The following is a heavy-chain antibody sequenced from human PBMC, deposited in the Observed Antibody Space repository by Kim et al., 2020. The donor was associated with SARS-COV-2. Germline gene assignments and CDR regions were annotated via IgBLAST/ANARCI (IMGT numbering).Heavy chain of an antibody. D-gene: IGHD3-3*01. V-gene: IGHV1-58*01. Sequence: YAQKFPERVTITRDMSTSTAYMELSSLRSEDTAVYYCAAGSTRGRFFMDVWGKGTTVTVSS. J-gene: IGHJ6*03. CDR3: AAGSTRGRFFMDV.